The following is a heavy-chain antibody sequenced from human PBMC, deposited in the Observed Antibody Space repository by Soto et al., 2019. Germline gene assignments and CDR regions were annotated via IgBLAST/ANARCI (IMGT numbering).Heavy chain of an antibody. V-gene: IGHV3-23*01. Sequence: GGSLRLACAASGFTFSSYAMSWVRQAPGKGLEWVAAITCNGGSTYYADSVKGRFTISRDNSKNTLYLQMNSLRAEDTAVYYCAKGSVYYYDSSGYYVDYWGQGTLVTVSS. CDR3: AKGSVYYYDSSGYYVDY. D-gene: IGHD3-22*01. CDR2: ITCNGGST. CDR1: GFTFSSYA. J-gene: IGHJ4*02.